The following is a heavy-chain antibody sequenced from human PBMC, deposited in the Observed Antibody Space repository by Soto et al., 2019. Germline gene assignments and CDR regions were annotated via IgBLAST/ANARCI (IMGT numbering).Heavy chain of an antibody. J-gene: IGHJ1*01. CDR3: ARGGSGWAEYFQH. Sequence: QVQLQESGPGLVEPSQTLSLTCTVSGGSIGSTDSYWSWIRRPPGKGLEWIGYIYYTGGTFYNPSLKSGLTISLETSSNQFSLTLTSVTATDTGIYYCARGGSGWAEYFQHWGQGTLVAVSS. CDR1: GGSIGSTDSY. CDR2: IYYTGGT. V-gene: IGHV4-30-4*08. D-gene: IGHD6-25*01.